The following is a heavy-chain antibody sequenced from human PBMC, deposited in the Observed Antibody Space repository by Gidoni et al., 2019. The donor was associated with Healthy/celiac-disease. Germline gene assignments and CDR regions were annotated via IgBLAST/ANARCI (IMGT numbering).Heavy chain of an antibody. CDR1: CFTFSGSA. V-gene: IGHV3-73*02. D-gene: IGHD6-25*01. CDR2: IRSKANSYAT. CDR3: TRLSDPFDY. J-gene: IGHJ4*02. Sequence: EVQLVESGGGLVQPGGSLKLSCAASCFTFSGSAMHWVRQASGKGLEWVGRIRSKANSYATAYAASVKGRFTISRDDSKNTAYLQMNSLKTEDTAVYYCTRLSDPFDYWGQGTLVTVSS.